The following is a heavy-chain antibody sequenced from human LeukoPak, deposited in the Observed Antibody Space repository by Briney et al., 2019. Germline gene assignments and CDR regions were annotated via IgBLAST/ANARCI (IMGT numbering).Heavy chain of an antibody. V-gene: IGHV4-30-4*01. CDR2: IYYSGST. CDR3: ASEGGITMVRGVINY. CDR1: GGSISSGDYY. Sequence: SETLSLTCTVSGGSISSGDYYWSWIRQPPGKGLEWIGYIYYSGSTYYNPSLKSRVTISVDTSKNQFSLKLSSVTAADTAVYYRASEGGITMVRGVINYWGQGTLVTVSS. D-gene: IGHD3-10*01. J-gene: IGHJ4*02.